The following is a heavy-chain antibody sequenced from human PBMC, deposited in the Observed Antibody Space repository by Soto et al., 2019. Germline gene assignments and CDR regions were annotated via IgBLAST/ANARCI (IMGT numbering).Heavy chain of an antibody. J-gene: IGHJ5*02. V-gene: IGHV4-59*01. D-gene: IGHD1-26*01. CDR3: ARDLRACSGSYCGDWFDP. CDR1: GASITSYY. CDR2: IHNSGST. Sequence: SETLSLTCTVSGASITSYYWSWIRQPPGKGLGWIGYIHNSGSTDYNPSLKSRVTISVDTSKNQFSLKLRSVTAADTAVYYCARDLRACSGSYCGDWFDPWGQGTLVTVSS.